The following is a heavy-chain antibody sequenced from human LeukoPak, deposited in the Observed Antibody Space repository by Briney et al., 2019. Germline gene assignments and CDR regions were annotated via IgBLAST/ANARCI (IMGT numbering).Heavy chain of an antibody. CDR3: ALVVVAAKGLYY. CDR2: ISITGDST. V-gene: IGHV3-23*01. D-gene: IGHD2-15*01. Sequence: GGSLRLSCAAAGFTFNTYAMSWVRQAPGKGLEWVSAISITGDSTHYADSVKGRFTISRDNAKNSLYLQMNSLRAEDTAVYYCALVVVAAKGLYYWGQGTLVTVSS. J-gene: IGHJ4*02. CDR1: GFTFNTYA.